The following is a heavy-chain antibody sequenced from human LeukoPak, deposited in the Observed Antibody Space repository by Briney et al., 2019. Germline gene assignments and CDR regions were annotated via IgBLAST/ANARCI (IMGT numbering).Heavy chain of an antibody. J-gene: IGHJ4*02. V-gene: IGHV4-39*01. Sequence: SETLSLTCSVSGGSISSSCYYWGWIRQPPGKGLEWIGTIYYSGTTYYNPSLKSRVTIFVDTSKKQFSLKLSSVTAADTAVYYCATISGSYPFYFDYWGQGTLVTVSS. D-gene: IGHD1-26*01. CDR3: ATISGSYPFYFDY. CDR2: IYYSGTT. CDR1: GGSISSSCYY.